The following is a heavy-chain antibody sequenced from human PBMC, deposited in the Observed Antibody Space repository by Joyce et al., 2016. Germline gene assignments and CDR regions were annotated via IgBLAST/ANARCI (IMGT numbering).Heavy chain of an antibody. CDR3: ARGGTSSDHYFFYTLDV. J-gene: IGHJ6*02. D-gene: IGHD1-14*01. CDR2: IIPFFGAA. V-gene: IGHV1-69*12. Sequence: QVLLVQSGATVKRPGSSLRVSCKSSGGAFSNFTVNWVRQAPGQRLEWMGGIIPFFGAAKYAEHFQGRVTLPADLSTRTAYMELSSLTSADTAVYYGARGGTSSDHYFFYTLDVWGPGTTVIVSS. CDR1: GGAFSNFT.